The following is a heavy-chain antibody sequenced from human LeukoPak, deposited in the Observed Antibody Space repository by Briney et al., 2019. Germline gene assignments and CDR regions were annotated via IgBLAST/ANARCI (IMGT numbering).Heavy chain of an antibody. Sequence: GGSLRLSCVASGFTFSTYSMNWVRQAPGEGLEWVSSITGSSSHIYYGDSLRGRFTISRDNAKNSLYLQIHSLTAEDTAVYYCARCIAVAGRYFYYYGMDVWGRGTTVTVSS. V-gene: IGHV3-21*01. CDR3: ARCIAVAGRYFYYYGMDV. CDR1: GFTFSTYS. J-gene: IGHJ6*02. CDR2: ITGSSSHI. D-gene: IGHD6-19*01.